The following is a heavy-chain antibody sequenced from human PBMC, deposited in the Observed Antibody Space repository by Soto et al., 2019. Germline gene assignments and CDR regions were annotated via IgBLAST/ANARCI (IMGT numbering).Heavy chain of an antibody. V-gene: IGHV3-74*01. D-gene: IGHD3-16*01. J-gene: IGHJ4*02. Sequence: EVQLVESGGGLVQPRGSLRLSCAASGFTFSNYWMHWVRQAPGKGLVWVSRIKSDGSSTSYADSVKGRFTISRDNAKNTLYLQMNSLRAEDTAVYYCARDLSALTASGWGIDCWGQGTLVPVSS. CDR1: GFTFSNYW. CDR3: ARDLSALTASGWGIDC. CDR2: IKSDGSST.